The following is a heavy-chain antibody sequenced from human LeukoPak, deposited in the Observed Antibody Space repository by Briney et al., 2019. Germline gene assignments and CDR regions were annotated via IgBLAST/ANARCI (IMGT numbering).Heavy chain of an antibody. CDR2: MNPNSGNT. D-gene: IGHD1-26*01. CDR3: ASHRISGSYLSGAFDI. V-gene: IGHV1-8*01. CDR1: GYTFTSFD. Sequence: ASVKVSCKASGYTFTSFDIKWVRQATGQGLEWMGWMNPNSGNTGYAQKFQGRVTMTRNTAISTAYMELSSLRSEDTAVYYCASHRISGSYLSGAFDIWGQGTMVTVSS. J-gene: IGHJ3*02.